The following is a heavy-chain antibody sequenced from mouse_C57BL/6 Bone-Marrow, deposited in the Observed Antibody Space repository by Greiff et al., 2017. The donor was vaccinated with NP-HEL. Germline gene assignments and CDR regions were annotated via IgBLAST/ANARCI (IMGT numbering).Heavy chain of an antibody. Sequence: EVQRVESGGDLVKPGGSLKLSCAASGFTFRSYGMSWVRQTPDKRLEWVATISSGGSYTYYPDSVKGRFTISRDNAKNTLYLQMSSLKSEDTAMYYCARHYYSNYFDYWGQGTTLTVSS. V-gene: IGHV5-6*01. CDR2: ISSGGSYT. CDR3: ARHYYSNYFDY. D-gene: IGHD2-5*01. J-gene: IGHJ2*01. CDR1: GFTFRSYG.